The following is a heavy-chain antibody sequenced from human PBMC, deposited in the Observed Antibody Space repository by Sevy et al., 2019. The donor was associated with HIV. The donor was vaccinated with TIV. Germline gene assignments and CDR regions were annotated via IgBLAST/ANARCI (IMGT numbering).Heavy chain of an antibody. CDR2: ISAYNGIT. V-gene: IGHV1-18*01. J-gene: IGHJ4*02. D-gene: IGHD5-12*01. CDR3: ARAEEIATITRYYFDY. Sequence: ASVKVSCKASGYTFTSYGISWVRQAPGQGLEWMGWISAYNGITNYAQKFQATVTMTTDTSTSTAYMELRSLRSDDTAVYYCARAEEIATITRYYFDYWGQGTLVTVSS. CDR1: GYTFTSYG.